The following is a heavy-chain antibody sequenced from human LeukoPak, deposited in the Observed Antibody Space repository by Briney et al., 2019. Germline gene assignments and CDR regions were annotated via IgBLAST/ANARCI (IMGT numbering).Heavy chain of an antibody. D-gene: IGHD1-26*01. Sequence: PSETLSLTCTVSGGSISSGDYYWSWIRQPPGKGREWIGYIYYSGSTYYNPSLKSRVTISVDTSKNQFSLKLSSVTAADTAVYYCARNSGSYAGIDYWGQGTLVTVSS. CDR3: ARNSGSYAGIDY. CDR2: IYYSGST. J-gene: IGHJ4*02. CDR1: GGSISSGDYY. V-gene: IGHV4-30-4*08.